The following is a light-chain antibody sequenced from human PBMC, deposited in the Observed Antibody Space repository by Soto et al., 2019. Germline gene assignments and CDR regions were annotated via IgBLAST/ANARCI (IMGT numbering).Light chain of an antibody. CDR2: LGS. V-gene: IGKV2-28*01. CDR3: MQALQSGFT. Sequence: DIVMTQSPLSLPVTPGEPASISCRSSQSLLHSNGYNYLDWYLQKPGQSPQLLIYLGSNRASGGQGRFRGSGSGTDFTLKISRVEAEDVGVYYCMQALQSGFTFGPGTKVDIK. CDR1: QSLLHSNGYNY. J-gene: IGKJ3*01.